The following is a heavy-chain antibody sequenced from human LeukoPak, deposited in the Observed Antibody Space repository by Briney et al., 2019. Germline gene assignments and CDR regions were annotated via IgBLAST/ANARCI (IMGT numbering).Heavy chain of an antibody. CDR3: ARDLFGIAAAGAEIDAFDI. CDR2: IIPILGIA. J-gene: IGHJ3*02. D-gene: IGHD6-13*01. Sequence: ASVKVSCKASGGTFSSYAISWVRQAPGQGLEWMGRIIPILGIANYAQKFQGRVTITADKSTSTAYMELSSLRSEDTAVYYCARDLFGIAAAGAEIDAFDIWGQGTMVTVSS. V-gene: IGHV1-69*04. CDR1: GGTFSSYA.